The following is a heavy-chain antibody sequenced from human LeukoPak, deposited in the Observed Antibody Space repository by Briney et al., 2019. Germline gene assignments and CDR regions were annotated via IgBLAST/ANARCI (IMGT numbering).Heavy chain of an antibody. D-gene: IGHD3-3*01. CDR1: GGSISSSSYY. CDR3: ARLDERLPNQVLYYYYYMDV. V-gene: IGHV4-39*01. Sequence: PSETLSLTCTVSGGSISSSSYYWGWIRQPPGKGLEWIGSIYYSGSTYYNPSLKSRVTISVDTSKNQFSLKLSSVTAADTAVYYCARLDERLPNQVLYYYYYMDVWGKGTTVTVSS. CDR2: IYYSGST. J-gene: IGHJ6*03.